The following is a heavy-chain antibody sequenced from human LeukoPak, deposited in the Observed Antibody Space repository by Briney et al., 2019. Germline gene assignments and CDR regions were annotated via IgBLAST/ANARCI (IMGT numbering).Heavy chain of an antibody. Sequence: ASVKVSCKASGGTFSSYAISWVRQAPGQGLEWMGGIIPIFGTANYAQKFPGRVTITTDESTSTAYMELSSLRSEDTAVYYCARGHPGYCSSTSCYKGTHFDYWGQGTLVTVSS. D-gene: IGHD2-2*02. CDR2: IIPIFGTA. V-gene: IGHV1-69*05. CDR1: GGTFSSYA. J-gene: IGHJ4*02. CDR3: ARGHPGYCSSTSCYKGTHFDY.